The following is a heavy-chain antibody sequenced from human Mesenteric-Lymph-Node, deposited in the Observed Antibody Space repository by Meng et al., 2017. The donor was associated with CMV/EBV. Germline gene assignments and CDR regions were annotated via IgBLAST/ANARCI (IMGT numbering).Heavy chain of an antibody. CDR2: IYPGDSDT. J-gene: IGHJ4*02. V-gene: IGHV5-51*01. CDR1: GYSFTSYW. D-gene: IGHD6-6*01. CDR3: ARHYSSSSGDY. Sequence: GGSLRLSCKGSGYSFTSYWIGWVRQMPGKGLEWMGIIYPGDSDTRYSPSFQGQVTISADKSISTAYLQWSSLKASDTAMYYCARHYSSSSGDYWGQGTLVTVSS.